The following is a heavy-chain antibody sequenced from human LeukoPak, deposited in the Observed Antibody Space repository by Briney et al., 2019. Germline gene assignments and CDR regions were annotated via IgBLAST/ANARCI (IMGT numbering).Heavy chain of an antibody. CDR1: GLTFSSYS. CDR3: AKDPDTAMVTAFDY. J-gene: IGHJ4*02. V-gene: IGHV3-48*01. CDR2: ISRSSSTV. D-gene: IGHD5-18*01. Sequence: GGSLRLSCEASGLTFSSYSMNWVRQAPGKGLEWISYISRSSSTVHYADSVKGRFTISRDNAKNSLHLQLNSLRAEDTAMYYCAKDPDTAMVTAFDYWGQGTLVTVSS.